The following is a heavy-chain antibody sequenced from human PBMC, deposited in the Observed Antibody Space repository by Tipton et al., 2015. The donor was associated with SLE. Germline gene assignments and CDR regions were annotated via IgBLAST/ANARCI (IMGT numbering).Heavy chain of an antibody. Sequence: TLSLTCTVSGYSISSGYFWGWIRQPPGKGLEWIGTMYHSGNTYSNPSLKSRVTISVDTSKNQFSLKLSSVTAADTAVYYCARATDWNLSPDVWGKGTTVTVSS. CDR1: GYSISSGYF. D-gene: IGHD1-7*01. CDR2: MYHSGNT. CDR3: ARATDWNLSPDV. J-gene: IGHJ6*04. V-gene: IGHV4-38-2*02.